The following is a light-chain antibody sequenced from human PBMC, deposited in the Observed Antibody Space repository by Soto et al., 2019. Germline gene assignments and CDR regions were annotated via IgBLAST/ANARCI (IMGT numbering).Light chain of an antibody. J-gene: IGLJ1*01. CDR2: EVS. CDR3: AAWDDSLSVYV. V-gene: IGLV2-14*01. CDR1: SSDVGGYNY. Sequence: QSVLTQPASVSGSPGQSITISCTGTSSDVGGYNYVSWYQQHPGKAPKLMIYEVSNRPSGVSNRSSGSKSGNTASLTISGLQAEDEADSYCAAWDDSLSVYVFGNGTKVTVL.